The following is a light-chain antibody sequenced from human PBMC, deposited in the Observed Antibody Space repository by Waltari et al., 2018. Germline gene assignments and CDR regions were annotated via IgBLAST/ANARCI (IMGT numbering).Light chain of an antibody. CDR3: CSYAGSSTLGGFYV. CDR2: EVR. J-gene: IGLJ1*01. Sequence: QSALTQPASVSGSPGQSITISCTGTSSDVGGYNLVSWYQQHPGKAPKLMIYEVRKRPSGVSNRFSGSKSGNTASLTISGLQAEDEADYYCCSYAGSSTLGGFYVFGTGTKVTVL. V-gene: IGLV2-23*02. CDR1: SSDVGGYNL.